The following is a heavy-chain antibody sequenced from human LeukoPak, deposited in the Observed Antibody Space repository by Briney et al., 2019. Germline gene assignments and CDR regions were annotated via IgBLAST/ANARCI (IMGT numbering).Heavy chain of an antibody. CDR2: ISYDGSNK. V-gene: IGHV3-30-3*01. J-gene: IGHJ6*02. D-gene: IGHD5-18*01. Sequence: GRSLRLSCAASGFTFSSYAMHWVRQAPGKGLEWVAVISYDGSNKYYADSVKGRFTISRDNSKNTLYLQMNSLRAEDTAVYYCARSQGLWAYYYYYGMDVWGQGTTVTVSS. CDR1: GFTFSSYA. CDR3: ARSQGLWAYYYYYGMDV.